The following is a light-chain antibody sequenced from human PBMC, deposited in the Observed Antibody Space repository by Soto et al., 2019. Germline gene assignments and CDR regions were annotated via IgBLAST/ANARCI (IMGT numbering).Light chain of an antibody. V-gene: IGLV2-8*01. J-gene: IGLJ1*01. CDR3: SSYAGSNNPYV. Sequence: QSALTQPPSASGSPGQSVTISCTGTSSDVGGYNFVSWYQQYPGKAPKLMIYEVSRRPSGVPDRFSGSKSANTASLTVSGLQAEDEADYYCSSYAGSNNPYVLGTGTKLTVL. CDR2: EVS. CDR1: SSDVGGYNF.